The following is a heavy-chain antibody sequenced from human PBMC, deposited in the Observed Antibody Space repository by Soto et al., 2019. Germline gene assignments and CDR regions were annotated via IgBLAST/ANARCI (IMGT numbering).Heavy chain of an antibody. CDR3: AKGIYYDSSGYLNAAFDI. CDR2: ISGSGGST. CDR1: GFTFSSYA. J-gene: IGHJ3*02. D-gene: IGHD3-22*01. Sequence: PGGSLRLSCAASGFTFSSYAMSWVRQAPGKGLEWVSAISGSGGSTYYADSVKGRFTISRDNSKNTLYLQMNSLRAEDTAVYYCAKGIYYDSSGYLNAAFDIWGQGTLVTVSS. V-gene: IGHV3-23*01.